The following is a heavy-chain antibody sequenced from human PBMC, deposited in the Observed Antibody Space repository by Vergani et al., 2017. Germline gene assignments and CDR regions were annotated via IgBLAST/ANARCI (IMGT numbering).Heavy chain of an antibody. J-gene: IGHJ4*02. CDR2: IYYSGST. Sequence: QLQLQESGPGLVKPSATLSLTCSVSGASIRSSNYYWGWIRQPPGKGLEWIASIYYSGSTYYNPSLKSRVTISVDTSKNQFSLKLSSVTAADTALYYCAKYLRDSTDGLPDSWGPGTLVIVSS. CDR3: AKYLRDSTDGLPDS. V-gene: IGHV4-39*01. CDR1: GASIRSSNYY. D-gene: IGHD2-21*02.